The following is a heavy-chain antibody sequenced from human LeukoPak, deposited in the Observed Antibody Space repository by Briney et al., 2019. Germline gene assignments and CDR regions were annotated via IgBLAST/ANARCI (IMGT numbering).Heavy chain of an antibody. CDR2: ISGSGDNT. D-gene: IGHD2-8*01. CDR1: GLSFRSYG. Sequence: GGSLRLSCEASGLSFRSYGMSWVRQAPGKGLEWVSGISGSGDNTYYTDSVKGRFTISRDNSKNTLYLQMNSLRVEDTAVYYCAKCWTSDGVCSNFDHWGQGALVTV. J-gene: IGHJ4*02. V-gene: IGHV3-23*01. CDR3: AKCWTSDGVCSNFDH.